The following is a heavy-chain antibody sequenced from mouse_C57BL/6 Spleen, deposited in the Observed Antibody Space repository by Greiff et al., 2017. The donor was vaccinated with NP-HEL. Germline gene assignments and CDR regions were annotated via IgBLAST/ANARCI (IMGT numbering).Heavy chain of an antibody. V-gene: IGHV1-81*01. CDR3: ARDYYGSSGFAY. J-gene: IGHJ3*01. Sequence: QVQLQQSGAELARPGASVKLSCKASGYTFTSYGISWVKQRTGQGLEWIGEIYPRSGNTYYNEKFKGKATLTADKSSSTAYMELRSLTSEDSAVYFCARDYYGSSGFAYWGQGTLVTVSA. CDR1: GYTFTSYG. CDR2: IYPRSGNT. D-gene: IGHD1-1*01.